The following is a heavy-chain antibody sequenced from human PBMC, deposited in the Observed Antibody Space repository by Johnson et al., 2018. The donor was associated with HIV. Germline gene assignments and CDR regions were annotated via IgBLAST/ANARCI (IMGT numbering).Heavy chain of an antibody. CDR3: ARGSSYYYDSSGYAFDI. J-gene: IGHJ3*02. CDR1: AFTFSSND. Sequence: QVQLVESGGGLVQPGGSLRLSCGASAFTFSSNDMKWVRQAPGKGLEWMAVISYDGSNKYYADSVKGRFTISRDNSKNTLYLQMNSLRAGDTAVYYCARGSSYYYDSSGYAFDIWGQGTM. V-gene: IGHV3-30*03. CDR2: ISYDGSNK. D-gene: IGHD3-22*01.